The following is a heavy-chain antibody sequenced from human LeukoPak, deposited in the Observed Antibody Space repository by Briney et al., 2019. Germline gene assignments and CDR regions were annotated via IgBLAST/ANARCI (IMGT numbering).Heavy chain of an antibody. CDR3: ATVAGTQRLGEY. J-gene: IGHJ4*02. CDR1: GYTFTSYG. D-gene: IGHD6-19*01. Sequence: ASVEVSCKASGYTFTSYGISWVRQAPGQGLEWMGWISAYNGNTNYAQKLQGRVTMTTDTSTSTAYMELRSLRSDDTAVYYCATVAGTQRLGEYWGQGTLVTVSS. CDR2: ISAYNGNT. V-gene: IGHV1-18*01.